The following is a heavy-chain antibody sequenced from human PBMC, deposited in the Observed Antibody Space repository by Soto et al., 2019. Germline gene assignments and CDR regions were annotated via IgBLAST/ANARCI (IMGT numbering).Heavy chain of an antibody. CDR1: GFTFSDYY. D-gene: IGHD4-17*01. CDR3: ARPTVTPHYGMDV. Sequence: PGGSLRLSCAASGFTFSDYYMSWIRQAPGKGLEWVSYISSSGSTIYYADSVKGRFTISRDNAKNSQYLQMNSLRAEDTAVYYCARPTVTPHYGMDVWGQGTTVTVSS. CDR2: ISSSGSTI. J-gene: IGHJ6*02. V-gene: IGHV3-11*01.